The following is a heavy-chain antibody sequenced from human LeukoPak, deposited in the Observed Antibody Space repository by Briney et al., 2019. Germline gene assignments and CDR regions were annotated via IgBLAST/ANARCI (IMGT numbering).Heavy chain of an antibody. CDR2: ISYDGSNK. CDR3: AAVTGTTGCFDH. CDR1: GFTFSSYA. V-gene: IGHV3-30-3*01. J-gene: IGHJ4*02. D-gene: IGHD1-7*01. Sequence: GGSLRLSCAASGFTFSSYAMHWVRQAPGKGLEWVAVISYDGSNKYYADSVKGRFTISRDNSKNTLYLQMNSLRAEDTAVYYCAAVTGTTGCFDHWDQGTLVTVSS.